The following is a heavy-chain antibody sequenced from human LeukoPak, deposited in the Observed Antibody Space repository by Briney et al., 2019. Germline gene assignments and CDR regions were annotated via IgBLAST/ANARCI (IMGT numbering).Heavy chain of an antibody. Sequence: PGGSLRLSCAASGFTFSSYAMSWVRQAPGKGLECVSVISGGGGSIYYADSVKGRFTISRDNSKNTLYLQMNSLRAEDTAVYYCAKDGVAVAGTNHYWYFDLWGRGTWSLSPQ. CDR2: ISGGGGSI. J-gene: IGHJ2*01. CDR3: AKDGVAVAGTNHYWYFDL. V-gene: IGHV3-23*01. D-gene: IGHD6-19*01. CDR1: GFTFSSYA.